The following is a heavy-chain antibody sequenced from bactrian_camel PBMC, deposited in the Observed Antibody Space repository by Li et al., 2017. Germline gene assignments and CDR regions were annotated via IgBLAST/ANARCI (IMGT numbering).Heavy chain of an antibody. CDR1: GFRYSVCS. CDR3: NAKLEVGYSGSWCTEVSDY. D-gene: IGHD1*01. V-gene: IGHV3S53*01. Sequence: QVQLVESGGGSVQAGGSLTLSCAGSGFRYSVCSMGWYRQAPGEERVVVSTIRSEGITSYADSVKGRFTISQDNAKDTVYLQMNSLKPEDTAMYYCNAKLEVGYSGSWCTEVSDYWGQGTQVTVS. J-gene: IGHJ4*01. CDR2: IRSEGIT.